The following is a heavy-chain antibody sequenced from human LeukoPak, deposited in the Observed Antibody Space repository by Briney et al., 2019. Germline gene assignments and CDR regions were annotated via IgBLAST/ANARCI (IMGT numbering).Heavy chain of an antibody. D-gene: IGHD6-13*01. CDR3: ARDMGIAPFSYMDV. V-gene: IGHV3-30*04. CDR1: GFTFSSYA. CDR2: ISYDGSNK. Sequence: GGSLGLSCAASGFTFSSYAMHWVRQAPGKGLEWVAVISYDGSNKYYADSVKGRFTISRDNSKNTLYLQMNSLRAEDTAVYYCARDMGIAPFSYMDVWGKGTTVTVSS. J-gene: IGHJ6*03.